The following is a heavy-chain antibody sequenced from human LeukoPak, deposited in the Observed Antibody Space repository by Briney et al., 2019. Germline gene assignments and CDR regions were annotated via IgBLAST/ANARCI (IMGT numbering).Heavy chain of an antibody. V-gene: IGHV3-30*03. Sequence: GGSLRLSCAASGFTFSSYGMHWVRQAPGKGLEWVAVISYDGSNKYYADSVKGRFTISRDNAKNSLYLQMNSLRAEDTAVYYCARDLYSGSYRDAFDIWGQGTMVTVSS. J-gene: IGHJ3*02. CDR3: ARDLYSGSYRDAFDI. CDR1: GFTFSSYG. CDR2: ISYDGSNK. D-gene: IGHD1-26*01.